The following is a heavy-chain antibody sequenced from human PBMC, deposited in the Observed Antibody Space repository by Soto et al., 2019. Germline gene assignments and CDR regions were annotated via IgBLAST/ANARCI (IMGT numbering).Heavy chain of an antibody. CDR2: ISGSGGST. D-gene: IGHD2-15*01. CDR1: GFTFSSYA. V-gene: IGHV3-23*01. Sequence: EVQLLESGGGLVQPGGSLRLSCAASGFTFSSYAMSWVRQAPGKGLEWVSAISGSGGSTYYADSVKGRFTISRDNSKNTLYLQMNSLRAEDTAVYYCAKAGDIVVVVAATPVPSFDYWGQGTLVTVSS. J-gene: IGHJ4*02. CDR3: AKAGDIVVVVAATPVPSFDY.